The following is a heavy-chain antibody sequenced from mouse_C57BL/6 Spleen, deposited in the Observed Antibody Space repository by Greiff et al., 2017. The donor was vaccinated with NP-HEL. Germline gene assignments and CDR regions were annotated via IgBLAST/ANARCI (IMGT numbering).Heavy chain of an antibody. V-gene: IGHV1-80*01. CDR2: IYPGDGDT. Sequence: QVQLKESGAELVKPGASVKISCKASGYAFSSYWMNWVKQRPGKGLEWIGQIYPGDGDTNYNGKFKGKATLTADKSSSTAYMQLSSLTSEDSAVYFCANYGSGWYFDVWGTGTTVTVSS. CDR3: ANYGSGWYFDV. CDR1: GYAFSSYW. J-gene: IGHJ1*03. D-gene: IGHD1-1*01.